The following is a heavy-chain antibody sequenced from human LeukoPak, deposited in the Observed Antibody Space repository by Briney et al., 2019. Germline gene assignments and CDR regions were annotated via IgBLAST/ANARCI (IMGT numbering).Heavy chain of an antibody. V-gene: IGHV2-5*01. CDR2: IYWNDDK. Sequence: SGPTLVNPTQTLTLICTFSGFSLSTRGVGVGWIRQPPGKALEWLSLIYWNDDKRYSPSLKSRLTITKDTSKNQVVLTMTNMDPVDTATYYCAHGQEMATIVYYFDYWGQGTLVTVSS. D-gene: IGHD5-24*01. J-gene: IGHJ4*02. CDR1: GFSLSTRGVG. CDR3: AHGQEMATIVYYFDY.